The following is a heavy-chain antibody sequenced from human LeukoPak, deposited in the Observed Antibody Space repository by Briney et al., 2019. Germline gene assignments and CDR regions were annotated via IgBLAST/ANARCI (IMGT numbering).Heavy chain of an antibody. D-gene: IGHD6-13*01. CDR3: ARRFHIAAVGALDP. V-gene: IGHV1-2*02. Sequence: ASVKVSCKASGYTFTGYYMHWVRQAPRQGLEWMGWINPNSGGTNYAQKFQGRVTMTRDTSISTAYMELSRLRSDDTAVYYCARRFHIAAVGALDPWGQGTLVTVSS. CDR2: INPNSGGT. CDR1: GYTFTGYY. J-gene: IGHJ5*02.